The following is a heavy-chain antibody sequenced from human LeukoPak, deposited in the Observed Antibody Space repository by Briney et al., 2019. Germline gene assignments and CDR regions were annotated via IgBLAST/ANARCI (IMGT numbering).Heavy chain of an antibody. V-gene: IGHV4-39*01. CDR1: GGFISSSSFD. Sequence: PSETLSLTCTVSGGFISSSSFDWGWIRQPPGKGLEWIGNIYYSGSTYYNPSLKSRVTISVDTSKKQVSLKLTSVTAADTAVYYCARLYPYYDSSAEYFQHWGQGTLVTVSS. D-gene: IGHD3-22*01. CDR3: ARLYPYYDSSAEYFQH. CDR2: IYYSGST. J-gene: IGHJ1*01.